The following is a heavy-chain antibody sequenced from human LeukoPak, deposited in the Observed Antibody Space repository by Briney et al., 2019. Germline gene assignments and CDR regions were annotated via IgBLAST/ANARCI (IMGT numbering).Heavy chain of an antibody. CDR3: ARESLGYCSGSTCYYFFMDF. CDR1: GFTFSSYS. D-gene: IGHD2-15*01. CDR2: ISGSSSTI. J-gene: IGHJ6*03. Sequence: GGSLRLSCAASGFTFSSYSMNWVRQAPGKGLEWLSYISGSSSTIYYADSVKGRFTISRDNAKNSLYLQMNSLRAEDTAVYFCARESLGYCSGSTCYYFFMDFWGKGTTVTVSS. V-gene: IGHV3-48*04.